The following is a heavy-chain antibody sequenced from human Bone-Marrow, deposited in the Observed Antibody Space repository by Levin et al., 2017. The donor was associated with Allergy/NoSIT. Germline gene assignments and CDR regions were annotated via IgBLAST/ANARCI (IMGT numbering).Heavy chain of an antibody. CDR2: INWNSNTI. CDR3: AKVPSSFGGSYYFHH. Sequence: LPGGSLRLSCAASGFTFDDFAMHWVRQVPEKGLEWVSGINWNSNTIDYADSVKGRFTTSRDNAKNSLYLQMNSLRPEDTAFYYCAKVPSSFGGSYYFHHWGRGTLVTVSS. V-gene: IGHV3-9*01. CDR1: GFTFDDFA. D-gene: IGHD3-16*01. J-gene: IGHJ1*01.